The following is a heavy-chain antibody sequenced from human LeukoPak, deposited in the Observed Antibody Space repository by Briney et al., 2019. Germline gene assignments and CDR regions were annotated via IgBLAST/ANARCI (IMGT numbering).Heavy chain of an antibody. CDR2: ISSSSSTI. CDR1: GFTFSSYW. J-gene: IGHJ5*02. CDR3: ARDSHSSSWLRGFDP. V-gene: IGHV3-48*01. D-gene: IGHD6-13*01. Sequence: GGSLRLSCAASGFTFSSYWMHWVRQAPGKGLEWVSYISSSSSTIYYADSVKGRFTISRDNAKNSLYLQMNSLRAEDTAVYYCARDSHSSSWLRGFDPWGQGTLVTVSS.